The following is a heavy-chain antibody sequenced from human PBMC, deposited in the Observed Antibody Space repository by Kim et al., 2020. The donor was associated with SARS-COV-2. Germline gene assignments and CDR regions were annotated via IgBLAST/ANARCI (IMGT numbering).Heavy chain of an antibody. J-gene: IGHJ5*02. CDR1: GGSISSSSYY. CDR2: IYYSGST. CDR3: ARGPPRYSSGFGDWFDP. Sequence: SETLSLTCTVSGGSISSSSYYWGWIRQPPGKGLEWIGSIYYSGSTYYNPSLKSRVTISVDTSKNQFSLKLSSVTAADTAVYYCARGPPRYSSGFGDWFDPWGQGTLVTVSS. D-gene: IGHD6-19*01. V-gene: IGHV4-39*07.